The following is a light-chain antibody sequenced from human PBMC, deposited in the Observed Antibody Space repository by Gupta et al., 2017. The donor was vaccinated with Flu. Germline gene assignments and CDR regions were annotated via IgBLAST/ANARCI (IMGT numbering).Light chain of an antibody. V-gene: IGKV3-11*01. J-gene: IGKJ4*01. CDR2: DMS. Sequence: EIVLTQSPGTLSLSPGESATLSCRTSQSVSRFLGWYQQRPGQAPRLLIYDMSNRATGIPARFSGRGSGTDFTLTISSLQPEDFAVYYCQLRSNWPPRLTFGGGTKVEIK. CDR3: QLRSNWPPRLT. CDR1: QSVSRF.